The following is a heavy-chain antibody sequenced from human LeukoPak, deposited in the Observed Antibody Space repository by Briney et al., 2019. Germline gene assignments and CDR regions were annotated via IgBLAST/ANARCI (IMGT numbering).Heavy chain of an antibody. V-gene: IGHV1-2*02. J-gene: IGHJ4*02. CDR1: GYTFTGYY. CDR2: INPNSGGT. D-gene: IGHD3-16*01. Sequence: ASVKVSCKASGYTFTGYYMHWVRQAPGQGLEWMGWINPNSGGTICAQKFQGRVTMTRATSINTAYMELSRLRSDDTAVYYCAREPSSHYGEFDYWGQGTLVTVSS. CDR3: AREPSSHYGEFDY.